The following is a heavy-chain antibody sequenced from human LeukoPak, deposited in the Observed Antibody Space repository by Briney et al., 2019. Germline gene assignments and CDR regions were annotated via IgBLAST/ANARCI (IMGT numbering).Heavy chain of an antibody. D-gene: IGHD2-2*01. CDR2: IRYDGSNK. V-gene: IGHV3-30*02. Sequence: GGSLRLSCAALSGFTFSSYGMHWVRQAPGKGLEWVAFIRYDGSNKYYADSVKGRFTISRDNSKNTLYLQMNSLRAEDTAVYYCAKAGAVRYCSSTSCPNDYWXXXXLVTVSS. J-gene: IGHJ4*01. CDR3: AKAGAVRYCSSTSCPNDY. CDR1: GFTFSSYG.